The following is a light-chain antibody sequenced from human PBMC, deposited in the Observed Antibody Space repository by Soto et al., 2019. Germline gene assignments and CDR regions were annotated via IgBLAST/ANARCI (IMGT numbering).Light chain of an antibody. V-gene: IGKV3-15*01. CDR1: QSVSSN. J-gene: IGKJ1*01. Sequence: EIVMTQSPATLSVSPGERATLSCRASQSVSSNLAWYQQKPGQAPRLLIYGASTRATGIPARFRGSGSGTEFTLTISSLQSEDFAVYSCQQYNNWPTFGQGTKVDIK. CDR3: QQYNNWPT. CDR2: GAS.